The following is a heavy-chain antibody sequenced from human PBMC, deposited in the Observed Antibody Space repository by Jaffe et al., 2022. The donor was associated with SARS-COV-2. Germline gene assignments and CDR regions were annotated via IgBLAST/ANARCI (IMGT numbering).Heavy chain of an antibody. CDR2: IYTSGST. J-gene: IGHJ6*02. V-gene: IGHV4-61*02. D-gene: IGHD3-16*01. CDR1: GGSISSGSYY. CDR3: AGAGGVRYYYYGMDV. Sequence: QVQLQESGPGLVKPSQTLSLTCTVSGGSISSGSYYWSWIRQPAGKGLEWIGRIYTSGSTNYNPSLKSRVTISVDTSKNQFSLKLSSVTAADTAVYYCAGAGGVRYYYYGMDVWGQGTTVTVSS.